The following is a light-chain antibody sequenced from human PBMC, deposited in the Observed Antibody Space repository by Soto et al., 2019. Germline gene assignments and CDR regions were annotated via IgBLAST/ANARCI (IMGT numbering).Light chain of an antibody. J-gene: IGLJ2*01. CDR2: NNN. V-gene: IGLV1-44*01. Sequence: QSVLTQPPSASGTPGQRVTISCSGGSSNIGRNSVSWYQQVPGTAPKLIIFNNNERPSGIPGRFSGSKSGASASLVIVGLRSEDQADYFCASWDDNLNGPLLFGGGTKLTVL. CDR3: ASWDDNLNGPLL. CDR1: SSNIGRNS.